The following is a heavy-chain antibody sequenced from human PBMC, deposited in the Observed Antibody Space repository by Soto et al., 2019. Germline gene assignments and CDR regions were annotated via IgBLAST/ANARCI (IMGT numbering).Heavy chain of an antibody. V-gene: IGHV5-51*01. J-gene: IGHJ6*02. D-gene: IGHD3-10*01. CDR2: IFPGDSDT. Sequence: GESLKISCQGSGYTFANSWLAWVRQMPGKGLEWLGNIFPGDSDTKYSPSFQGRVTISADKSISTAYLQWSSLKASDTAMYYCAGGGVRGVITRTRDYYGMDVWGQGTTVTVSS. CDR1: GYTFANSW. CDR3: AGGGVRGVITRTRDYYGMDV.